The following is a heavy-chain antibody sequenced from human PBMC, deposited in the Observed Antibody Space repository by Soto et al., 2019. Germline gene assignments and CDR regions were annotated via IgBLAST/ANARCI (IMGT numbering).Heavy chain of an antibody. CDR2: IIPISDTT. D-gene: IGHD2-2*01. J-gene: IGHJ6*02. CDR1: GGTFSSYA. Sequence: SVKVSCKAPGGTFSSYAISWVRQAPGQGLEWMGGIIPISDTTNYAQKFQGRVTITADESTSTAYMELSSLRSGDTAVYYCARSQGSSTSLEIYYYYYYGMDVWGQGTTVTVSS. V-gene: IGHV1-69*13. CDR3: ARSQGSSTSLEIYYYYYYGMDV.